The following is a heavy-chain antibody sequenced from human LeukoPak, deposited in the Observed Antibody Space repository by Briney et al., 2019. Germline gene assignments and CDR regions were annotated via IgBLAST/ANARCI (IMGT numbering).Heavy chain of an antibody. CDR3: ARRLLIYYYYYGMDV. CDR1: GGSFSGYY. Sequence: SETLSLTCAVYGGSFSGYYWSWIRQPPGKGLEWIGGINHSGSTNYNPSLKSRVTISVDTSKNQFSLKLSSVTAADTAVYYCARRLLIYYYYYGMDVWGQGTTVTVSS. CDR2: INHSGST. J-gene: IGHJ6*02. V-gene: IGHV4-34*01.